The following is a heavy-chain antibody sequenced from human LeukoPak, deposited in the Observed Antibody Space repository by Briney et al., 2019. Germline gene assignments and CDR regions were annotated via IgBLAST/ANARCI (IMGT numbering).Heavy chain of an antibody. V-gene: IGHV4-59*12. J-gene: IGHJ3*02. D-gene: IGHD3-10*01. CDR3: AKSNGYGLIDI. CDR1: GGSISSYY. Sequence: PSETLSLTCTVSGGSISSYYWSWIRQPAGKCLEWIGNIFYSGSTYYGPSLKSRLTISLDTSRNQFSLKLNSVTAADTAVYYCAKSNGYGLIDIWGQGTMVTVSS. CDR2: IFYSGST.